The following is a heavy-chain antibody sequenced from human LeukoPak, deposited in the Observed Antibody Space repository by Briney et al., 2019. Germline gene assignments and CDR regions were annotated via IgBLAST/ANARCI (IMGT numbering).Heavy chain of an antibody. CDR2: IWYDGSKK. CDR1: GFTFSSNG. CDR3: ARMSGSHIDY. Sequence: GGSLRLSCAASGFTFSSNGMHWVRQAPGKGLEWVSVIWYDGSKKYYADSVKGRFTISRDNSKNTLDLQMDSLRAEDTAVYYCARMSGSHIDYWGQGTLVTVSS. J-gene: IGHJ4*02. V-gene: IGHV3-33*01. D-gene: IGHD1-26*01.